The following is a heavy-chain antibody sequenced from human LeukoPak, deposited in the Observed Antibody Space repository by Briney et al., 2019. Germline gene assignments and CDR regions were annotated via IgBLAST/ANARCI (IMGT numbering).Heavy chain of an antibody. CDR2: IYHSGST. V-gene: IGHV4-30-2*01. J-gene: IGHJ4*02. CDR1: GGSISSGGYS. D-gene: IGHD3-22*01. Sequence: SQTLYLTCAVSGGSISSGGYSWRWIRQPPGKGLEWIGYIYHSGSTYYNPSLKSRVTISVDRSKNQFSLKLSSVTAADTAVYYCARVVYYDSSGYHDGPYYFDYWGQGTLVTVSS. CDR3: ARVVYYDSSGYHDGPYYFDY.